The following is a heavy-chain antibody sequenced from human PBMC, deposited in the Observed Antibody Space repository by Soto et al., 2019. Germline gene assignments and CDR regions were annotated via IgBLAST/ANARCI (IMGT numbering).Heavy chain of an antibody. CDR1: GGSISSSNW. V-gene: IGHV4-4*02. Sequence: QVQLQESGPGLVKPSGTLSLTCAVSGGSISSSNWWSWVRQPPGKGLEWIGEIYHSGSTNYNPSLKSPVTIAVDESKHQFSLHVSSVAAEDAAVYYCARVGLLWFGELSWYFDLCGRGTLVTVSS. J-gene: IGHJ2*01. CDR3: ARVGLLWFGELSWYFDL. D-gene: IGHD3-10*01. CDR2: IYHSGST.